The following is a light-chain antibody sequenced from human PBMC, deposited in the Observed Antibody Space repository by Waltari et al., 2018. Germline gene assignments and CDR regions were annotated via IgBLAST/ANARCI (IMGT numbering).Light chain of an antibody. J-gene: IGLJ3*02. CDR3: SSYASSSTLWV. CDR1: SSDVGGYKY. V-gene: IGLV2-14*01. Sequence: QSALTQPASVSGSPGQSITISCTATSSDVGGYKYVSWYQHHPGKAPKLMIYEVSNRPSGISSRFSGSKSGNMASLTISGLQAEDEADYYCSSYASSSTLWVFGGGTKLTVL. CDR2: EVS.